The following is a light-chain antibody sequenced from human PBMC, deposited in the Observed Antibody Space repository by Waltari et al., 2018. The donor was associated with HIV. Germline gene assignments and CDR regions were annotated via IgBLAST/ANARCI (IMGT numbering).Light chain of an antibody. CDR2: AAS. CDR3: QQSYSTPLIT. V-gene: IGKV1-39*01. J-gene: IGKJ5*01. CDR1: QSISSY. Sequence: DIQLTQSPSSLSASVGDRVTITCRASQSISSYLTWYQQRPGKAPKLLIYAASSLQSGVPSRFSGSGSGTDFTLTISSLQPEDFATYYCQQSYSTPLITFGQGTRLEIK.